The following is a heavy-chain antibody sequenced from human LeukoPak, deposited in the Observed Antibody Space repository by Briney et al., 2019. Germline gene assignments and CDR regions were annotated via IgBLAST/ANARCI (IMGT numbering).Heavy chain of an antibody. Sequence: SETLSLTCTVSGGSISSYYWSWIRQPPGKGLEWIGYIYYSGSTNYNPSLKSRVTISVDTSKNQFSLKLSPVTAADTAVYYCARHLGPFDYWGQGTLVTVSS. V-gene: IGHV4-59*08. CDR2: IYYSGST. J-gene: IGHJ4*02. CDR3: ARHLGPFDY. CDR1: GGSISSYY.